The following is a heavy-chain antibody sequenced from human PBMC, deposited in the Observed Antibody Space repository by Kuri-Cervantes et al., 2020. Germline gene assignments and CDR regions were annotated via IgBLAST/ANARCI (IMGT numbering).Heavy chain of an antibody. Sequence: SETLSLTCAVYGGSFSGYYWSWIRQPPGKGLEWIGEINQSGSTNYNPSLKSRVTISVDTSKNQFSLKLSSVTAADMAVYYCARASTVTTGWFDPWGQGTLVTVSS. CDR2: INQSGST. D-gene: IGHD4-11*01. J-gene: IGHJ5*02. CDR3: ARASTVTTGWFDP. V-gene: IGHV4-34*01. CDR1: GGSFSGYY.